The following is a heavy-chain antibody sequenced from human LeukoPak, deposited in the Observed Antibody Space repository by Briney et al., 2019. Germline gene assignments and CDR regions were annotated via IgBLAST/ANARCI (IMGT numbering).Heavy chain of an antibody. V-gene: IGHV4-39*01. CDR2: IYYTGST. D-gene: IGHD3-22*01. CDR1: GDSIRTSSNY. CDR3: ARQYYHDSSGADY. Sequence: SETLSLTCTVSGDSIRTSSNYWGWIRQPPGKGLEWIGSIYYTGSTYYNPSLKSRVTISIDTSKNQFSLKLSSVTAADTAMYYCARQYYHDSSGADYWGQGALVTVSS. J-gene: IGHJ4*02.